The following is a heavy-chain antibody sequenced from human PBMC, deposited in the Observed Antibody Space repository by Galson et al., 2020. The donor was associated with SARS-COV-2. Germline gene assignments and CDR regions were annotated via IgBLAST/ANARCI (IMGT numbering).Heavy chain of an antibody. D-gene: IGHD2-2*01. CDR3: ARDDRLRVPAAGVFDY. CDR1: GYTFTSYG. Sequence: ASVKVSCTASGYTFTSYGISWVRQAPGQGLEWMGWISAYNGNTNYAQKLQGRVTMTTDTSTSTAYMELRSLRSDDTAVYYCARDDRLRVPAAGVFDYWGQGTLVTVSS. J-gene: IGHJ4*02. V-gene: IGHV1-18*01. CDR2: ISAYNGNT.